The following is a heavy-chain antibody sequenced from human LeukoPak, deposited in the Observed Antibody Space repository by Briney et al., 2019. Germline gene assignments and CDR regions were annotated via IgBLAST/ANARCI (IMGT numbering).Heavy chain of an antibody. CDR3: ARTYYDFWSGYYTPVDY. J-gene: IGHJ4*02. Sequence: AASVKVSCKASGYTFTSYGISWVRQAPGQGLEWMGWISAYNGNTNYAQKLQGRVTMTTDTSTSTAYMELRSLRSDDTAVYYCARTYYDFWSGYYTPVDYWGQGTLVTVSS. V-gene: IGHV1-18*01. D-gene: IGHD3-3*01. CDR2: ISAYNGNT. CDR1: GYTFTSYG.